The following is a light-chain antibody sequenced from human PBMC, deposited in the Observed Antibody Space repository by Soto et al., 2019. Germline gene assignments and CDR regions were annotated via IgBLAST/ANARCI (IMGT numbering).Light chain of an antibody. CDR1: QSVSSSY. V-gene: IGKV3-20*01. J-gene: IGKJ1*01. CDR3: QQYVRAPWT. Sequence: IVLTEXXXXLXVSXXXRATLXXGASQSVSSSYLAWYQQKPGQAPRLVMYGASIRTSGIPDRFSGSGSGTDFTLTISRLEPEDFAVYYCQQYVRAPWTFGQGTKV. CDR2: GAS.